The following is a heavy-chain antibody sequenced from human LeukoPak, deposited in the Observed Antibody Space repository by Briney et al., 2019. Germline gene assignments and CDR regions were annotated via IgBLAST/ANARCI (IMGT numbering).Heavy chain of an antibody. CDR1: GFTFSSYN. CDR2: ISSSSSYI. Sequence: GGSLRLSCAASGFTFSSYNMNWVRQAPGKGLEWVSSISSSSSYIYYADSVKGRFTISRDNAKNSLYLQMNSLRAEDTAVYYCTRDGSGFGELLDWGQGTLVTVSS. CDR3: TRDGSGFGELLD. J-gene: IGHJ4*02. D-gene: IGHD3-10*01. V-gene: IGHV3-21*01.